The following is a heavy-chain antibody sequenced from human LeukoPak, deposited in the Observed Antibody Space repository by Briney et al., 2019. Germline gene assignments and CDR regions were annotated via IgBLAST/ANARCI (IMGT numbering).Heavy chain of an antibody. Sequence: ASVKVSCKASGGTFSSYAISWVRQAPGQGLEWMGRIIPILGIANYAQKFQGRVTITADKSTSTAYMELRSLRSDDTAVYYCARGRGYQLLSGWDYWGQGTLVTVSS. CDR3: ARGRGYQLLSGWDY. D-gene: IGHD2-2*01. V-gene: IGHV1-69*04. CDR2: IIPILGIA. J-gene: IGHJ4*02. CDR1: GGTFSSYA.